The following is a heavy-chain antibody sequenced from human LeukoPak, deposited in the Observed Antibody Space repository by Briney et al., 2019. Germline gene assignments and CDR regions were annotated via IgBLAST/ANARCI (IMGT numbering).Heavy chain of an antibody. D-gene: IGHD6-19*01. J-gene: IGHJ4*02. CDR3: ARDLGIAVAASGY. CDR1: GFTFSSYS. V-gene: IGHV3-21*01. Sequence: PGGSLRLSCAASGFTFSSYSMNWVRQAPGKGLEWVSSISSSSSYIYYADAVKGRFTISRDNAKNSLYLQMNSLRAEDTAVYYCARDLGIAVAASGYWGQGALVTVSS. CDR2: ISSSSSYI.